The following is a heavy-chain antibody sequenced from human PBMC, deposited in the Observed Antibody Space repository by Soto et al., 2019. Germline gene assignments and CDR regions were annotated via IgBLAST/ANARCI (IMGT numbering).Heavy chain of an antibody. CDR2: INAGNGNT. CDR3: ARSRYYGDHFDY. CDR1: GYTFTSYA. J-gene: IGHJ4*02. D-gene: IGHD4-17*01. V-gene: IGHV1-3*01. Sequence: ASVKVSCKASGYTFTSYAMHWVRQAPGQRLEWMGWINAGNGNTKYSQKFQGRVTITRDTSASTAYMELSSLRSEDTAVYYCARSRYYGDHFDYWGQGTPVTVSS.